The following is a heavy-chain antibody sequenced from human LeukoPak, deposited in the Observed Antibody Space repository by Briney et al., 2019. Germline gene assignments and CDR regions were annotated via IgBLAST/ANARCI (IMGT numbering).Heavy chain of an antibody. CDR3: ARDLNCGGDCYHDAFDI. CDR1: GGSISSYY. CDR2: IYYSGST. V-gene: IGHV4-59*01. Sequence: PSETLSLTCTVSGGSISSYYWSWIRQPPGKGLEWIGYIYYSGSTNYNPSLKSRVTISVDTSKNQFSLKLSSVTAADTAVYYCARDLNCGGDCYHDAFDIWGQGTMVTVSS. J-gene: IGHJ3*02. D-gene: IGHD2-21*02.